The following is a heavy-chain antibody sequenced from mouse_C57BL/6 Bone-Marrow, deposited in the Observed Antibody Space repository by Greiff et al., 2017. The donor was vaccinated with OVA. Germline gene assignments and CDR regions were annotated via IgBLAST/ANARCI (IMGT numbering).Heavy chain of an antibody. CDR2: ISYDGSN. CDR3: ARVYYDGSTFGYFDV. V-gene: IGHV3-6*01. D-gene: IGHD1-1*01. J-gene: IGHJ1*03. Sequence: EVQLQQSGPGLVKPSQSLSLTCSVTGYSITSGYYWNWIRQFPGNQLEWMGYISYDGSNNYNPSLKNRITITRDTEKNQFLLKLNSVTTEDTATYFCARVYYDGSTFGYFDVWGTGTTVTVSS. CDR1: GYSITSGYY.